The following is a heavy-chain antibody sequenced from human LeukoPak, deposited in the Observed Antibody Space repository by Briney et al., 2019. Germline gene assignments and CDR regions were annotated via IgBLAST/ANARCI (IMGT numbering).Heavy chain of an antibody. J-gene: IGHJ4*02. D-gene: IGHD3-22*01. CDR3: ARSYYYDSSGYFEPFDY. CDR2: IYPGDSDT. Sequence: GESLKISCKGSGYSFTSYWICWVRQMPGKGLEWMGIIYPGDSDTRYSPSFQGQVTISADKSISTAYLQWSSLKGSDTAMYYCARSYYYDSSGYFEPFDYWGQGTLVTVSS. V-gene: IGHV5-51*01. CDR1: GYSFTSYW.